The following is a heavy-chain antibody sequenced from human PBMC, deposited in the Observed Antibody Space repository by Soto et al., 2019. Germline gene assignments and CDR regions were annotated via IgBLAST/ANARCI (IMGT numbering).Heavy chain of an antibody. V-gene: IGHV6-1*01. Sequence: SQTLSLTCAISGDSVCSSSVTWNWIRQSPSRGLEWLGRTYYRSKWYNDYAESVKSRITINPDTSKNQFSLHLNSVTPEDTAVYYCVRLKGNSGLGFWGQENRVTVS. CDR1: GDSVCSSSVT. D-gene: IGHD5-12*01. J-gene: IGHJ4*02. CDR2: TYYRSKWYN. CDR3: VRLKGNSGLGF.